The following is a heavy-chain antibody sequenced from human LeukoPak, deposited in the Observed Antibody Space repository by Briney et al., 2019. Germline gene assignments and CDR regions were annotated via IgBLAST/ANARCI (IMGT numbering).Heavy chain of an antibody. Sequence: SETLSLTCTVSGGSISRYYWSWIRQPAGKGLEWIGRIYTSGSTNYNPSLKSRVTMSVDTSKNQFSLKLSSVTAADTAVYYCARAAGQAGYSYGTGNFDYCGQGTLVTVSS. CDR1: GGSISRYY. J-gene: IGHJ4*02. CDR3: ARAAGQAGYSYGTGNFDY. D-gene: IGHD5-18*01. V-gene: IGHV4-4*07. CDR2: IYTSGST.